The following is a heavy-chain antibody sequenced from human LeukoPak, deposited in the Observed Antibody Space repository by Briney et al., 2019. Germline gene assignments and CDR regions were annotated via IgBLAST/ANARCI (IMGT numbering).Heavy chain of an antibody. V-gene: IGHV3-74*01. CDR1: GFTFSTAW. CDR3: AKTPCSGGSCYFDY. D-gene: IGHD2-15*01. J-gene: IGHJ4*02. CDR2: INGDGRGI. Sequence: GGSLRLSCVASGFTFSTAWMHWARQTPGKGLVWVSHINGDGRGISYADDVKGRFTISRDNAKNTLYLQMNSLRAEDTAVYYCAKTPCSGGSCYFDYWGQGTLVTVSS.